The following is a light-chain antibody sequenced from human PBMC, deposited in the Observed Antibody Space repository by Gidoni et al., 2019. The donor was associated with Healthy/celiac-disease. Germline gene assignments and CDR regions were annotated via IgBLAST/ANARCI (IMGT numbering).Light chain of an antibody. CDR3: QQYYSYPSWT. V-gene: IGKV1-8*01. J-gene: IGKJ1*01. Sequence: AIRMTQSPSSFSASPGDRVPITCRASHGISSYLAWYQQKPGKAPKLLIYAASTLQSGVPSRFSGSGSGTDFTRTISFLQSEDFATYYCQQYYSYPSWTFXQXTKVEIK. CDR2: AAS. CDR1: HGISSY.